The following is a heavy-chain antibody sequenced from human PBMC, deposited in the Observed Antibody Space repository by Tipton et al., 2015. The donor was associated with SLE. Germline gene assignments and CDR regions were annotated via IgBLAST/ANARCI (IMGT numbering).Heavy chain of an antibody. CDR3: ARGSVVADDF. CDR2: LYTTGST. Sequence: TLSLTCAVYGGSFSGYYWSWIRQPAGKGLEWIGRLYTTGSTYYNPSLKSRVSMSVDTSKNQLSLKLTSVTAADTAVYYCARGSVVADDFWGQGTLVTVSS. D-gene: IGHD2-15*01. CDR1: GGSFSGYY. V-gene: IGHV4-59*10. J-gene: IGHJ4*02.